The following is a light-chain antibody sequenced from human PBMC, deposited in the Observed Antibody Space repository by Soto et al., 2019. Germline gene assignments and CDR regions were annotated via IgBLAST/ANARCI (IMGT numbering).Light chain of an antibody. CDR3: HRTGSFPLL. Sequence: DVQMTQSPSSVSAAVGDRVTITCRASQGLTSWLAWYQQKPGKAPKLLIYAASSLQSGVPSRFSGSGLGKDFTLPTTSLQPKDLPTYYCHRTGSFPLLFGGGPRWRSN. CDR1: QGLTSW. CDR2: AAS. J-gene: IGKJ4*01. V-gene: IGKV1-12*01.